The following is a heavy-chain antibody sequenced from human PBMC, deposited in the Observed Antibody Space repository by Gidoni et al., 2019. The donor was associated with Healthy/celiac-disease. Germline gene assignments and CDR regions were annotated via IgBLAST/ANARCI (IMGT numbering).Heavy chain of an antibody. CDR3: ARVPLTDRGYDFDY. D-gene: IGHD3-22*01. Sequence: QVQLVQSGAEVKKHGSAVKVSCKASGGTVSSYAISWVRPAPGPGLEWMGRSNPNLGTANYAQELHGKVTITADNSTITDCMELSSVRSEDTAVYYCARVPLTDRGYDFDYWGQGTLVTVSS. J-gene: IGHJ4*02. CDR1: GGTVSSYA. CDR2: SNPNLGTA. V-gene: IGHV1-69*04.